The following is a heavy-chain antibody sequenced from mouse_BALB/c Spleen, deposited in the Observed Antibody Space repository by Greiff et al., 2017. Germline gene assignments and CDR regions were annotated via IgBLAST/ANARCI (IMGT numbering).Heavy chain of an antibody. CDR3: ARPLLSTMITGYYAMDY. CDR1: GFSLTSYG. V-gene: IGHV2-2*02. D-gene: IGHD2-4*01. Sequence: QVQLKESGPGLVQPSQSLSITCTVSGFSLTSYGVHWVRQSPGKGLEWLGVIWSGGSTDYNAAFISRLSISKDNSKSQVFFKMNSLQANDTAIYYCARPLLSTMITGYYAMDYWGQGTSVTVSS. CDR2: IWSGGST. J-gene: IGHJ4*01.